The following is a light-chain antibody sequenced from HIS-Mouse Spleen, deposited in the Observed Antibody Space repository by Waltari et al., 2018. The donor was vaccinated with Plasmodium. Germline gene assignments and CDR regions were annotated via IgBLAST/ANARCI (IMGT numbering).Light chain of an antibody. CDR2: DVS. CDR3: SSYTSSSTLNYV. J-gene: IGLJ1*01. CDR1: SSDVGGYNY. Sequence: QSALTPPASVSGSPGQSITISCPGTSSDVGGYNYVSWYQQHPGKAPKLMIYDVSNRPSGVSNRFSGSKSGNTASLTISGLQAEDEADYYCSSYTSSSTLNYVFGTGTKVTVL. V-gene: IGLV2-14*03.